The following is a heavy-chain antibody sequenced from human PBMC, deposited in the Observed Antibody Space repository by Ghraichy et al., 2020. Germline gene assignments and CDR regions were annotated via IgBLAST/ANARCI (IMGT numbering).Heavy chain of an antibody. J-gene: IGHJ4*02. D-gene: IGHD6-13*01. CDR1: GFTFSDNE. Sequence: LSLTCAASGFTFSDNEMNWVRQAPGKGLEWVAYIAASRDTIYYADSVRGRFTISRAKSSVFLQMDSLRAEDTATYYCARGTFDYSREDHGGAFDYWGQGTQVPGS. V-gene: IGHV3-48*03. CDR3: ARGTFDYSREDHGGAFDY. CDR2: IAASRDTI.